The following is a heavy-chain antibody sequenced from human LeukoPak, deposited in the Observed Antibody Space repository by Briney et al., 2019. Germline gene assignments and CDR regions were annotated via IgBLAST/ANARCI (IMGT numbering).Heavy chain of an antibody. CDR3: ARASAGTFDY. CDR2: ICSGGST. Sequence: PGGSLRLSCAASGFTVSSNYMSWVRQAPGKGLEWVSVICSGGSTYYADSVKGRFTISRDNSKNTLYLQMNSLRAEDTAVYYCARASAGTFDYWGQGTLVTVSS. CDR1: GFTVSSNY. V-gene: IGHV3-53*01. J-gene: IGHJ4*02. D-gene: IGHD3-10*01.